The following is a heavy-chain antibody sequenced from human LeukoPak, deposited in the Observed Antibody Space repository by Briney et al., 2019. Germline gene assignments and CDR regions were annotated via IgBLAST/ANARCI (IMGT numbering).Heavy chain of an antibody. CDR2: LSASGTT. J-gene: IGHJ3*02. V-gene: IGHV4-4*07. Sequence: SETLSLTCSVSGASISTYFSGWLRQPARKRLEWDGRLSASGTTNYNPSLRSRVTIAVDTSNNQLSLRVSSVTAADTAVYYCARGSSGYCSAASCFRPEDAFGIWGQGTVVTVS. CDR3: ARGSSGYCSAASCFRPEDAFGI. CDR1: GASISTYF. D-gene: IGHD2-15*01.